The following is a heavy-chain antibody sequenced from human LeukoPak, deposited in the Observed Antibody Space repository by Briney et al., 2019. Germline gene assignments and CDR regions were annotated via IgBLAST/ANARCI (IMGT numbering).Heavy chain of an antibody. V-gene: IGHV4-34*01. CDR3: ARGDYGGNFDAFDI. CDR2: INHSGST. CDR1: GGSFSGYY. J-gene: IGHJ3*02. Sequence: SETLSLTCAVYGGSFSGYYWSWIRQPPGKGLEWIGEINHSGSTNYNPSLKSRVTISVDTSTNQFSLKLSSVTAADTAVYYCARGDYGGNFDAFDIWGQGTMVTVSS. D-gene: IGHD4-23*01.